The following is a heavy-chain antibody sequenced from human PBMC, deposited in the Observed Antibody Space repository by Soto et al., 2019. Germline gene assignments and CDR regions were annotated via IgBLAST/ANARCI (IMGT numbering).Heavy chain of an antibody. Sequence: QVQLVESGGGVVQPGRSLRLSCAASGFTFSSYGMHWVRQAPGKGLEWVAVISYDGSNKYYADSVKGRFTISRDNSKNRLYLRMNSLRAEDTAVYYCARAGSWGQGTLVTVSS. J-gene: IGHJ1*01. V-gene: IGHV3-30*03. CDR2: ISYDGSNK. CDR3: ARAGS. CDR1: GFTFSSYG.